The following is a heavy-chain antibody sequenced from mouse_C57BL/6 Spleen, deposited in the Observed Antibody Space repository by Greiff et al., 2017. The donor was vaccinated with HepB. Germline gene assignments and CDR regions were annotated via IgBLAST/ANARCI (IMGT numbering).Heavy chain of an antibody. CDR3: TKGVTGTDWYFDV. V-gene: IGHV1-15*01. CDR1: GYTFTDYE. D-gene: IGHD4-1*01. CDR2: IDPETGGT. Sequence: QVQLQQSGAELVRPGASVTLSCKASGYTFTDYEMHWVKQTPVHGLEWIGAIDPETGGTAYNQKFKGKAILTADKSSSTAYMELRSLSSEDSAVYYCTKGVTGTDWYFDVWGTGTTVTVSS. J-gene: IGHJ1*03.